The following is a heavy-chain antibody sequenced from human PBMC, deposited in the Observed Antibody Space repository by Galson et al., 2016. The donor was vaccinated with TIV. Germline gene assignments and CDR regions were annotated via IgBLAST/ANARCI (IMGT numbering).Heavy chain of an antibody. V-gene: IGHV3-66*02. CDR2: IYDDGST. CDR1: GLSVSNNY. D-gene: IGHD2-21*01. Sequence: SLRLSSAASGLSVSNNYMNWVRQGPEKGLEWVSIIYDDGSTYYADSVKGRFTISRDNSKNTLYLQMHSLRPDDAAVYYCARERRHCGDQCFLRYYFGMDVWGRGTTVTVSS. J-gene: IGHJ6*02. CDR3: ARERRHCGDQCFLRYYFGMDV.